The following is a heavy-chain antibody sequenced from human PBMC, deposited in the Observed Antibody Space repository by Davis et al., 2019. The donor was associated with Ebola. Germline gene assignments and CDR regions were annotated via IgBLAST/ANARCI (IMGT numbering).Heavy chain of an antibody. CDR1: EYSFTSYW. D-gene: IGHD5-18*01. CDR2: IYAGDSDT. CDR3: ARQGSLYGYIDY. V-gene: IGHV5-51*01. J-gene: IGHJ4*02. Sequence: GGSLRLSCKASEYSFTSYWIAWVRQMPGKGLEWMGIIYAGDSDTRYSPSFEGQVTISVDRSITTAYLQWSSLKASDTAIYYCARQGSLYGYIDYWGQGTLVTVSS.